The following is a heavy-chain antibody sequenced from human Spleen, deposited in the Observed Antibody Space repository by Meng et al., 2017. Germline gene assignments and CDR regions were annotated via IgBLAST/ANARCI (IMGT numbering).Heavy chain of an antibody. D-gene: IGHD2-15*01. V-gene: IGHV3-74*01. CDR3: ARGGYCSGGSCLDY. CDR2: INSDGSST. CDR1: GFTFDDYA. J-gene: IGHJ4*02. Sequence: GESLKISCAASGFTFDDYAMHWVRQAPGKGLVWVSRINSDGSSTSYADSVKGRFTISRDNAKNTLYLQMNSLRAEDTAVYYCARGGYCSGGSCLDYWGQGTLVTSPQ.